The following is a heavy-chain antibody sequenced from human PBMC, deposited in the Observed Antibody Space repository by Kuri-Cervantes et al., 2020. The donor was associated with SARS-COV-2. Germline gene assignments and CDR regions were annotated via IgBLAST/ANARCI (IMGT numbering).Heavy chain of an antibody. Sequence: SETLSLTCGVYGGSFSGYYWTWIRQPPGKGLEWIGEINHSGSANYNPSLKSRVTMSVDTSKNQFTLRLSSVTAADTAVYYCARGGVLPDYYYYGLDVWGRGTTVTVSS. V-gene: IGHV4-34*01. CDR2: INHSGSA. CDR1: GGSFSGYY. J-gene: IGHJ6*02. CDR3: ARGGVLPDYYYYGLDV.